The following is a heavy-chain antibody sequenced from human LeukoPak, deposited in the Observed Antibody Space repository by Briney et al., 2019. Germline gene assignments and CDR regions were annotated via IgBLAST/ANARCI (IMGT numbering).Heavy chain of an antibody. CDR3: ARAHSRGPDAFDI. CDR1: AFTVSSNY. Sequence: PGGSLRLSCAASAFTVSSNYMSWVRRAPGKGLEWVSVIYSDGTTNYADSVKGRFTISRDNSKNTLYLQMNSLRAEDTAVYYCARAHSRGPDAFDIWGQGTMVTVSS. V-gene: IGHV3-66*01. J-gene: IGHJ3*02. D-gene: IGHD3-22*01. CDR2: IYSDGTT.